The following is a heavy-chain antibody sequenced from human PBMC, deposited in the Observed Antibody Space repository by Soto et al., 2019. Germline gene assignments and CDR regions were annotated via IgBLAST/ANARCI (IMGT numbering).Heavy chain of an antibody. CDR3: ARGDYSGYGAVDY. Sequence: QVQLQESGPGLVKPSQTLSLTCTVSGGSISSGGYYWSWIRQHPGKGLEWIGYIYYSGSTYYNPSRKSRVTISVDTSKNQFSLKLSSVTAADTAVYYCARGDYSGYGAVDYWGQGTLVTVSS. CDR2: IYYSGST. V-gene: IGHV4-31*03. CDR1: GGSISSGGYY. J-gene: IGHJ4*02. D-gene: IGHD5-12*01.